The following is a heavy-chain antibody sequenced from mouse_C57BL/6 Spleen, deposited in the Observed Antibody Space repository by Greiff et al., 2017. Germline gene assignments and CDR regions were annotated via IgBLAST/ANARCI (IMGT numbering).Heavy chain of an antibody. CDR2: IYPGSGST. D-gene: IGHD1-1*01. V-gene: IGHV1-55*01. CDR1: GYTFTSYW. CDR3: ASTGFITTVVARWYFDV. J-gene: IGHJ1*03. Sequence: VKLQQPGAELVKPGASVKMSCKASGYTFTSYWITWVKQRPGQGLEWIGDIYPGSGSTNYNEKFKSKATLTVDTSSSTAYMQLSSLTSEDSAVYYCASTGFITTVVARWYFDVWGTGTTVTVSS.